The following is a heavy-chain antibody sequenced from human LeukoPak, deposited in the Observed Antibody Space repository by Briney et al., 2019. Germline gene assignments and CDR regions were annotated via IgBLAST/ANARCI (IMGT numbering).Heavy chain of an antibody. CDR3: ARQRQWELLDDY. V-gene: IGHV4-39*01. CDR2: IYYSGST. CDR1: GGSISSSSYY. D-gene: IGHD1-26*01. Sequence: SETLSLTCTVSGGSISSSSYYWGWIRQPPGKGLEWIGSIYYSGSTYYNPSLNSRVTISMDTSKNRFSLKLSSVTAADTALYYCARQRQWELLDDYWGQGTLVAVSS. J-gene: IGHJ4*02.